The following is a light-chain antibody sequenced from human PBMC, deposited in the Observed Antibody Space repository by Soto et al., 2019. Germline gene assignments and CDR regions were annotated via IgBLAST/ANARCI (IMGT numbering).Light chain of an antibody. V-gene: IGLV1-44*01. CDR2: SNS. CDR3: AAWDDSLNGRAV. Sequence: QSVLTQPPSASGTPGQRVTISCSGSDSNIGSNTVNWYQQLPGTAPKLLIYSNSQRPSGVPDRFSGSKSGTSASLAISGLQSEDEGDYYCAAWDDSLNGRAVFGGGTKLTVL. CDR1: DSNIGSNT. J-gene: IGLJ3*02.